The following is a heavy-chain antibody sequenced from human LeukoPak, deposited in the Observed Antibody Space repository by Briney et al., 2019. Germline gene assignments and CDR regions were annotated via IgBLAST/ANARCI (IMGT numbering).Heavy chain of an antibody. D-gene: IGHD3-16*01. V-gene: IGHV1-69*01. CDR2: IIPIFGTA. Sequence: GASVKVSFKASGGTFSSYAISWVRQAPGQGLEWMGGIIPIFGTANYAQKFQGRVTITADESTSTAYMELSSLRSEDTAVYYCARDYVRGCSSTTPRYYYGMDVWGQGTTVTVSS. CDR3: ARDYVRGCSSTTPRYYYGMDV. J-gene: IGHJ6*02. CDR1: GGTFSSYA.